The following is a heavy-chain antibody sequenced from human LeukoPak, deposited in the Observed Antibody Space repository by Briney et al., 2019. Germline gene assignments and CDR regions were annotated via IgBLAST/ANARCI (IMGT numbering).Heavy chain of an antibody. CDR2: IYTSGST. Sequence: SETLSLTCTVSGGSFSTYYWSWIRQPAGKGLEWIGRIYTSGSTNYIPSLKSRVTMSVDTSKNQFSLKLSSVTAADTAVYYCARMTTVIPGPFDYWGQGILVTVSS. J-gene: IGHJ4*02. V-gene: IGHV4-4*07. CDR3: ARMTTVIPGPFDY. D-gene: IGHD4-17*01. CDR1: GGSFSTYY.